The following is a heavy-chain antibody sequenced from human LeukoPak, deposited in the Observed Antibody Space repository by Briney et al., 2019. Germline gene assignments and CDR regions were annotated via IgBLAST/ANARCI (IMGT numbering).Heavy chain of an antibody. Sequence: GGSLRLSCAASGFSFSSNGMHWVRQAPGKGLEWVAVIWYDGSNKYYADSVKGRFTISRDNSKNTLYMQMNSLRAEDTAVYYCARDDGGDFDYWGQGTLVTVSS. J-gene: IGHJ4*02. CDR3: ARDDGGDFDY. D-gene: IGHD2-15*01. CDR2: IWYDGSNK. CDR1: GFSFSSNG. V-gene: IGHV3-33*01.